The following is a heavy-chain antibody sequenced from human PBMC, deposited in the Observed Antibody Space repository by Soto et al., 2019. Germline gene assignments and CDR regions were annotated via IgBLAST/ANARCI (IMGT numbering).Heavy chain of an antibody. CDR1: GFTFSSYA. CDR3: AGDSSSGGYWYFDL. V-gene: IGHV3-23*01. CDR2: ISGSGGST. J-gene: IGHJ2*01. Sequence: EEQLLESGGGLVQPGGSLRLSCAASGFTFSSYAMSWVRQAPGKGLEWVSAISGSGGSTYYADSVKGRFTISRDNSKNTLYLQMNSLRAEDTAVYYCAGDSSSGGYWYFDLWGRGTLVTVSS. D-gene: IGHD6-6*01.